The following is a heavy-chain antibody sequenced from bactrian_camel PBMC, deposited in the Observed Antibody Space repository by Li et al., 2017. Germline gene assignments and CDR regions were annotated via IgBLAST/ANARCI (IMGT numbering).Heavy chain of an antibody. CDR3: AADRYGGSWNLGALCVRTQYEHNY. CDR1: VWRRGDYC. CDR2: VDSSSTT. V-gene: IGHV3S53*01. J-gene: IGHJ4*01. Sequence: HVQLVESGGGSVQAGGSLRLSCVASVWRRGDYCVGWFRQAPGQKREAVALVDSSSTTTYADPVKGRFTITRDSAKNTLDLQMDNLKPEDTAMYYCAADRYGGSWNLGALCVRTQYEHNYWGQGTQVTVS. D-gene: IGHD6*01.